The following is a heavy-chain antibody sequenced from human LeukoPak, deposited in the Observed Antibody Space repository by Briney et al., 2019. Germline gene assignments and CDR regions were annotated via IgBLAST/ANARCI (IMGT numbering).Heavy chain of an antibody. CDR2: IRYDGSNK. CDR3: TKDRGIAARPPPAYYFDY. Sequence: GGSLRLSCAASGFTFSSYGMHWVRQAPGKGLQWVACIRYDGSNKYYADSVKGRFTISRDNSKNTLYLQMNSLRAGDTAVYYCTKDRGIAARPPPAYYFDYWGQGTLVTVSS. CDR1: GFTFSSYG. D-gene: IGHD6-6*01. V-gene: IGHV3-30*02. J-gene: IGHJ4*02.